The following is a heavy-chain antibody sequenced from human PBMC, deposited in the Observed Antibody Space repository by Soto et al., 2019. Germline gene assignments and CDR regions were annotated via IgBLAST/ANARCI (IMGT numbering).Heavy chain of an antibody. CDR2: ISWDGGST. V-gene: IGHV3-43*01. D-gene: IGHD5-18*01. CDR3: AKVLGGRYSYGYDYYYGMDV. CDR1: GFTFDDYT. Sequence: GGSLRLSCAASGFTFDDYTMHWVRQAPGKGLEWVSLISWDGGSTYYADSVKGRFTISRDNSKNSLYLQMNSLRTEDTALYYCAKVLGGRYSYGYDYYYGMDVWGQGTTVTVSS. J-gene: IGHJ6*02.